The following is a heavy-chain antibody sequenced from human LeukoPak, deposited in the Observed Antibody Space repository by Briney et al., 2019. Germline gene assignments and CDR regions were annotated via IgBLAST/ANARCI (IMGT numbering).Heavy chain of an antibody. CDR3: AKDPVLRFLEWSSPSYFDY. V-gene: IGHV3-23*01. CDR1: GFTFSIYA. CDR2: ISGSGGST. D-gene: IGHD3-3*01. J-gene: IGHJ4*02. Sequence: GGSLRLSCAASGFTFSIYAMSWVRQAPGKGLEWVSAISGSGGSTYYADSVKGRFTISRDNSKNTLYLQMNSLRAEDTAVYYCAKDPVLRFLEWSSPSYFDYWGQGTLVTVSS.